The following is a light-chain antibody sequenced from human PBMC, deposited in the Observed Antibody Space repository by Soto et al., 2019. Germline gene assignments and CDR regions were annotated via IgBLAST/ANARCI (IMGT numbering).Light chain of an antibody. V-gene: IGLV1-51*01. J-gene: IGLJ2*01. Sequence: QSVLPQPTAVSAAPGQTVTISCSGTSSNIGKTFVSWYQHLPGTAPKLLIYDNYKRPSGIPDRFSGSKSGTSATLGITGLQTGDEADYYCAAWDTSLHALILGGGTKLTVL. CDR2: DNY. CDR1: SSNIGKTF. CDR3: AAWDTSLHALI.